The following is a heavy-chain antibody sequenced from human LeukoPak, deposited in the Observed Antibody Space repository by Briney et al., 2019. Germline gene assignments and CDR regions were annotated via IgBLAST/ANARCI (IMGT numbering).Heavy chain of an antibody. CDR3: ARLRYDILTGYVYAFDI. CDR2: IYYSGST. CDR1: GGSISSSSYY. D-gene: IGHD3-9*01. J-gene: IGHJ3*02. V-gene: IGHV4-39*01. Sequence: SETLSPTCTVSGGSISSSSYYWGWIRQPPGKGLEWIGSIYYSGSTYYNPSLKSRVTISVDTSKNQFSLKLSSVTAAGTAVYYCARLRYDILTGYVYAFDIWGQGTMVTVSS.